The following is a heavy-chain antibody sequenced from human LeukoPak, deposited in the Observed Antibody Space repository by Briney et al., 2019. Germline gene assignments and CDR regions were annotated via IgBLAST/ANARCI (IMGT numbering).Heavy chain of an antibody. J-gene: IGHJ4*02. V-gene: IGHV1-8*02. Sequence: ASVKVSCKASGGTFSSYAINWVRQATGQGLEWMGWMNPTSGHTGYAQKFQGRVTMTRDTSISTAYMELYSLRSEDTAVYYCVRGEWELSYWGQGTLVTVSS. CDR1: GGTFSSYA. CDR3: VRGEWELSY. CDR2: MNPTSGHT. D-gene: IGHD1-26*01.